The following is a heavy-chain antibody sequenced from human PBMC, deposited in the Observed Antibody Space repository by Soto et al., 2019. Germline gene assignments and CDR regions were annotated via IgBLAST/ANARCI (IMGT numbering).Heavy chain of an antibody. CDR1: GFPFSDYY. CDR3: AIALAARFDY. V-gene: IGHV3-11*01. Sequence: GGSLRLSCAASGFPFSDYYMSWIRQAPGKGLEWVSHISSSGSSKYYADSVKGRFTTSRDNSKNTLYLQMNSLRAEDTAVYYCAIALAARFDYWGQGTPVTVSS. J-gene: IGHJ4*02. CDR2: ISSSGSSK. D-gene: IGHD6-6*01.